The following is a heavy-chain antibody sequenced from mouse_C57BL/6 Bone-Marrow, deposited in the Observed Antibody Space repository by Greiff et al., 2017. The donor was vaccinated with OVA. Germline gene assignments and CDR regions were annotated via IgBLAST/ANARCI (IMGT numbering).Heavy chain of an antibody. Sequence: VQLQQSGAELVRPGASVKLSCTASGFNIKDYYMHWVKQRPEQGLEWIGRIDPEDGDTEYAPKFQGKATMTADTSSNTAYLQLSSLTSEDTAVYYCTSFITTVNFDYWGQGTTLTVSS. V-gene: IGHV14-1*01. CDR1: GFNIKDYY. D-gene: IGHD1-1*01. CDR2: IDPEDGDT. CDR3: TSFITTVNFDY. J-gene: IGHJ2*01.